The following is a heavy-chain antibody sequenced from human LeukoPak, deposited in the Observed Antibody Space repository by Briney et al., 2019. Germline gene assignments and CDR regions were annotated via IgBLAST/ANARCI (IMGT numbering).Heavy chain of an antibody. V-gene: IGHV3-23*01. Sequence: QTGGSLRLSCAASGSSFSSYAMSWVRQAPGKGLEWVSAISGSGGSTYYADSVKGRFTISRDNSKNTLYLQMNSLRAEDTAVYFCAKKGGSGWPFDYWGQGTLVTVSS. D-gene: IGHD6-19*01. CDR3: AKKGGSGWPFDY. J-gene: IGHJ4*02. CDR2: ISGSGGST. CDR1: GSSFSSYA.